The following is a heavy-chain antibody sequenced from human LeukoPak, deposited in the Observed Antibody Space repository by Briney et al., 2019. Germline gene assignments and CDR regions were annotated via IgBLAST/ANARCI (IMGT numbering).Heavy chain of an antibody. CDR1: GGTFSSYA. D-gene: IGHD5-24*01. V-gene: IGHV1-69*05. J-gene: IGHJ4*02. CDR2: IIPIFGTA. Sequence: ASVKVSCKASGGTFSSYAISWVRQAPGQGLEWTGGIIPIFGTANYAQKFQGRVTITTDESTSTAYMELSSLRSEDTAVYYCARKLRGGYNYFDYWGQGTLVTVSS. CDR3: ARKLRGGYNYFDY.